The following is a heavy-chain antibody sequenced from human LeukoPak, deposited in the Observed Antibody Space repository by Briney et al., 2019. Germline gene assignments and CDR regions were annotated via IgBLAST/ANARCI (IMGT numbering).Heavy chain of an antibody. D-gene: IGHD6-19*01. V-gene: IGHV1-8*01. CDR1: GYTFTSYD. CDR3: ARDTGGYSSGWYYFDY. CDR2: MNPNSGNT. J-gene: IGHJ4*02. Sequence: ASVKVSCKASGYTFTSYDINWVRQATGQGLEWMGWMNPNSGNTGYAQKFQGRVTMTRNTSISTAYMELSSLRSEDTAVYYCARDTGGYSSGWYYFDYWGQGILVTVSS.